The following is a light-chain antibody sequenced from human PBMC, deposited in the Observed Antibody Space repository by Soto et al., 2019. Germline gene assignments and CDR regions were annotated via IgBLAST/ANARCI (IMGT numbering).Light chain of an antibody. Sequence: VLTQPPSVSGAPGQRVTISCTGSSSNIGAGYDVHWYQQLPGTAPKLLIYGNSNRPSGVPDRFSGSKSGTSASLAITGLQAEDEADYYCQSYDSSLSGWVFGGGTQLTVL. CDR2: GNS. V-gene: IGLV1-40*01. J-gene: IGLJ3*02. CDR1: SSNIGAGYD. CDR3: QSYDSSLSGWV.